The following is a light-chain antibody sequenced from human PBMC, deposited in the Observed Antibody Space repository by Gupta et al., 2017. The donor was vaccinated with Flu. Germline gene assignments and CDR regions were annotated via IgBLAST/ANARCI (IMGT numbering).Light chain of an antibody. V-gene: IGKV1-39*01. CDR3: QQTYSTPHT. CDR1: QNINTY. J-gene: IGKJ3*01. Sequence: DIHVTQSPSSLSASIGDRVTITCRASQNINTYLNWYQHKPGKAPNLLIYATSNLQGGVPSRFSGSGSGTDFALTINSLQPEDFATYYCQQTYSTPHTFGHGTNVDI. CDR2: ATS.